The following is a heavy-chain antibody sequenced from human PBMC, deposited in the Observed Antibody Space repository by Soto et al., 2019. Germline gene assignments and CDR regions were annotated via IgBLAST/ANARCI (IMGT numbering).Heavy chain of an antibody. Sequence: SETLSLTCAVSGGSISSSNWWSWVRQPPGKGLEWIGEIYHSGSTNYNPSLKGRVTISVDKSKNQFSLKLRSVTAADTAVYYCARVSTVTKLDYWGHGMLVTVSS. D-gene: IGHD4-17*01. J-gene: IGHJ4*01. CDR2: IYHSGST. V-gene: IGHV4-4*02. CDR1: GGSISSSNW. CDR3: ARVSTVTKLDY.